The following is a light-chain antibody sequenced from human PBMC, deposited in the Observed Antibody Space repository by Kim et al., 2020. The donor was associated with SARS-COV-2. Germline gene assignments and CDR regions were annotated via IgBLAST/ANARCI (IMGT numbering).Light chain of an antibody. Sequence: GQKVNISCSGSSSNIGSNTVNWYQLLPGTAPKLLIYSSNQRPSGVPDRFSGSKSGTSASLAISGLQSEDEADYYCAAWDDSLNGWVFGGGTQLTVL. CDR2: SSN. J-gene: IGLJ3*02. V-gene: IGLV1-44*01. CDR1: SSNIGSNT. CDR3: AAWDDSLNGWV.